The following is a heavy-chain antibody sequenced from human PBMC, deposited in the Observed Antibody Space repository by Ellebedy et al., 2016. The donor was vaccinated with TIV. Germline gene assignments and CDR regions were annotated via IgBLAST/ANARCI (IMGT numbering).Heavy chain of an antibody. D-gene: IGHD2-21*01. CDR1: GASISSHY. CDR3: ARVKGSIVRYNWFDP. V-gene: IGHV4-34*01. CDR2: INDRGGA. Sequence: MPSETLSLTCTVSGASISSHYWSWIRQSPGKGLEWIGEINDRGGASYNPSLNSRVTMSVDTSKNQFSLILSSVTAADTALYFCARVKGSIVRYNWFDPWGQGTLVTVSS. J-gene: IGHJ5*02.